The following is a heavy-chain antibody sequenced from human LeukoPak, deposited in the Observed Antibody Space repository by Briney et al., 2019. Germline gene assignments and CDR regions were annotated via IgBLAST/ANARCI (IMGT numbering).Heavy chain of an antibody. CDR2: IWHTGST. D-gene: IGHD6-19*01. Sequence: SETLSLTCTVSGYSINSGYYWGWIRQPPGKGLEWIGSIWHTGSTYYNPSLKSRVTISVDTSKNQFSLKLTSVTAADTAVYYCARITDLSVATDYWGQGTLVTVSS. J-gene: IGHJ4*02. V-gene: IGHV4-38-2*02. CDR1: GYSINSGYY. CDR3: ARITDLSVATDY.